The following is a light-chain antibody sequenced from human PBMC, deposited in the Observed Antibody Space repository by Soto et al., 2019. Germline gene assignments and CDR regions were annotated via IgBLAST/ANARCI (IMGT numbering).Light chain of an antibody. V-gene: IGKV3-20*01. CDR1: QGISGSY. CDR2: GAS. CDR3: EQYGTSIT. Sequence: EIVLTQSPGTLSLSPGERATLSCGASQGISGSYLAWHQQKPGQAPRLLIYGASSRATAIPDRFSGSGSGADFTLTISRLEPEDFAVYYGEQYGTSITFGQGTRLEIK. J-gene: IGKJ5*01.